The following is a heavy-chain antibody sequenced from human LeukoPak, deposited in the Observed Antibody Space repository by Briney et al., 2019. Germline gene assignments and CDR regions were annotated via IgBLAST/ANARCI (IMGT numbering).Heavy chain of an antibody. CDR3: ARGLLHEGTYYYGSGSSEAPVDY. D-gene: IGHD3-10*01. Sequence: ASVKVSCKASGYTFTSYYMHWVRQAPGQGFEWMGIINPSGGSTSYAQKFQGRVTMTRDTSTSTVYMELSSLRSEDTAVYYCARGLLHEGTYYYGSGSSEAPVDYWGQGTLVTVSS. J-gene: IGHJ4*02. V-gene: IGHV1-46*01. CDR1: GYTFTSYY. CDR2: INPSGGST.